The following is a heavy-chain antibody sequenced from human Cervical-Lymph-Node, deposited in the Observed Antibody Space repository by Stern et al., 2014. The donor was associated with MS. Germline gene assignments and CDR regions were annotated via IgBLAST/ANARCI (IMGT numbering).Heavy chain of an antibody. CDR3: AHSIDYYGSGSYYNFDY. D-gene: IGHD3-10*01. CDR2: IYWNDDK. Sequence: ESGPTLVKPTQTLTLTCTFSGFSLSTSGVGVGWIRQPPGKALEWLALIYWNDDKRYSPSLKSRLTITKDPSKNQVVLTMTNMDPVDTATYYCAHSIDYYGSGSYYNFDYWGQGTLVTVSS. CDR1: GFSLSTSGVG. V-gene: IGHV2-5*01. J-gene: IGHJ4*02.